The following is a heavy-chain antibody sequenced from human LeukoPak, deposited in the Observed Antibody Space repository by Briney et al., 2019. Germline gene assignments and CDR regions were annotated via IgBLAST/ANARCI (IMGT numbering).Heavy chain of an antibody. V-gene: IGHV3-23*01. CDR1: GFTFSSYA. D-gene: IGHD3-22*01. Sequence: PGGSLRLSCAASGFTFSSYAMSWVRQAPGKGLEWVSAISGSGGSTYYADSVKGRSTISRDNSKNTLYLQMNSLRAEDTAVYYCAKDRHDDSSGYYGPFDYWGQGALVTVSS. CDR3: AKDRHDDSSGYYGPFDY. J-gene: IGHJ4*02. CDR2: ISGSGGST.